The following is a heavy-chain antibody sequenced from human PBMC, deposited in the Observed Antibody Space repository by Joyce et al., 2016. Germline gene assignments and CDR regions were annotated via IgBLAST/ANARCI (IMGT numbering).Heavy chain of an antibody. CDR1: GGFISGHY. CDR2: IHSNGTT. V-gene: IGHV4-4*07. J-gene: IGHJ4*02. Sequence: QLQLQESGPGLVKPSETLSLTCTVSGGFISGHYWSWIRQTAGKGLDWIGRIHSNGTTIYNPSFQSRVTMSLDLPKNQFSLRLRSVTAADSAIYYCAKFARDSSGFYPEADWGQGTLVTVSS. D-gene: IGHD3-22*01. CDR3: AKFARDSSGFYPEAD.